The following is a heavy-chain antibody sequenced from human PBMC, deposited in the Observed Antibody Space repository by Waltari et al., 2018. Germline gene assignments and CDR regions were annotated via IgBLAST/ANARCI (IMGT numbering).Heavy chain of an antibody. CDR1: GGSFSGYY. CDR2: INHSGST. V-gene: IGHV4-34*01. CDR3: ARRRYYGSGSYYNYYYYYMDV. Sequence: QVQLQQWGAGLLKPSETLSLTCAVYGGSFSGYYWSWIRQPPGKGLEWIGEINHSGSTNYNPSRKSRVTISVDTSKNQFSLKLSSVTAADTAVYYCARRRYYGSGSYYNYYYYYMDVWGKGTTVTVSS. D-gene: IGHD3-10*01. J-gene: IGHJ6*03.